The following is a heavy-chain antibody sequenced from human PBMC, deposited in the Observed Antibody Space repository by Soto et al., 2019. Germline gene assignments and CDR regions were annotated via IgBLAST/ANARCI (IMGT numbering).Heavy chain of an antibody. CDR1: GGSISGYF. Sequence: SETLSLTCTVSGGSISGYFWSWIRQPPGKGLECIGYLSDSGSTDYTPSLNNRVTILVDTSKNQFSLQLSSFTAADTAVYYCARKEYGDGLDVWGQGTTVTVSS. D-gene: IGHD2-2*01. J-gene: IGHJ6*02. CDR2: LSDSGST. CDR3: ARKEYGDGLDV. V-gene: IGHV4-59*01.